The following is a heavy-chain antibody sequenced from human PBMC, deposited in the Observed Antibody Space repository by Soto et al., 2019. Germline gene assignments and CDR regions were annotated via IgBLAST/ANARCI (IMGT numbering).Heavy chain of an antibody. CDR3: ARGRYGVFAS. V-gene: IGHV4-59*01. J-gene: IGHJ4*02. CDR1: GASISSYY. D-gene: IGHD4-17*01. Sequence: SETLSLACTVSGASISSYYWTWIRQPPGKGLEWVGYIHYSGSTKYNPSLESRVTMSVDTSNNQFSLKLNSVTAADTAVYYCARGRYGVFASWGQGTLVTVSS. CDR2: IHYSGST.